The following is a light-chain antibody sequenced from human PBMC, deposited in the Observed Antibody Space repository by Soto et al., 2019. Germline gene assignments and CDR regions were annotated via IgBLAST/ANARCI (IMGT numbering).Light chain of an antibody. CDR3: QQYGSSPWT. J-gene: IGKJ1*01. Sequence: EIVLTQSPGTLSLSPGERATLSCRASQSVSSSSLAWYQQKPGQAPRLLIYGASIRATGIPDRFSGSGSGTDFTLTISGLEPEDFAVYYCQQYGSSPWTFGQGTKVEIK. CDR2: GAS. V-gene: IGKV3-20*01. CDR1: QSVSSSS.